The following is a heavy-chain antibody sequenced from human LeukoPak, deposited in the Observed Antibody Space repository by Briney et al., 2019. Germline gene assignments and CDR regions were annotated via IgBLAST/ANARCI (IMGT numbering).Heavy chain of an antibody. D-gene: IGHD1-26*01. CDR2: INPSGGST. V-gene: IGHV1-46*03. CDR1: GYTFTSYY. CDR3: ARDHLQGSYYDWGAFDI. J-gene: IGHJ3*02. Sequence: ASVKVSCKASGYTFTSYYMHWVRQAPGQGLEWMGIINPSGGSTSYAQKFQGRVTMTRDTSPSTVYMELSSLRSEDTAVYYCARDHLQGSYYDWGAFDIWGQGTMVTVSS.